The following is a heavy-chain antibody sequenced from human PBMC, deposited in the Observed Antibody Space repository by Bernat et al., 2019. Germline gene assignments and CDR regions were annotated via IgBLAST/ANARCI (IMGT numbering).Heavy chain of an antibody. Sequence: EVQLVESGGGLVQPGGSLRLSCAASGFTFSSYWMSWVRQAPGKGLEWVANIKQDGRGKYYVDSVKGRFTISRDNAKNSLYLQMNSLRAEDTAVYYCARDVGRWSAEEDAFDIWGQGTMVTVSS. V-gene: IGHV3-7*01. CDR3: ARDVGRWSAEEDAFDI. CDR2: IKQDGRGK. D-gene: IGHD3-3*01. CDR1: GFTFSSYW. J-gene: IGHJ3*02.